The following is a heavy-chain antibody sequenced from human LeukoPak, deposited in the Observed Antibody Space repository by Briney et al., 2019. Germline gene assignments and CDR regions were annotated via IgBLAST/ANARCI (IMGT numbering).Heavy chain of an antibody. CDR3: ARNSGDF. D-gene: IGHD4-23*01. Sequence: SETLSLTCTVSGASIKTYYWTWIRQPAGKGLEWIGRIYAGGSTNYNPSLKSRVTMSVDTSKNQFSLRLTSVTAADTAVYYCARNSGDFWGQGTLVTVSS. CDR2: IYAGGST. J-gene: IGHJ4*02. CDR1: GASIKTYY. V-gene: IGHV4-4*07.